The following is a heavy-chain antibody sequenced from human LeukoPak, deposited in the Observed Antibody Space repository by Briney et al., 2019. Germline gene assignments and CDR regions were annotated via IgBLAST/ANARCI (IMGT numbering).Heavy chain of an antibody. D-gene: IGHD6-13*01. Sequence: SVKVSCKASGGTFSSYAISWVRQAPGQGLEWMGRIIPIFGTANYAQKFQGRVTITTDESTSTAYMELSSLRFEDTAVYYCARAGAYSSSWSTENWFDPWGQGTLVTVSS. CDR2: IIPIFGTA. CDR3: ARAGAYSSSWSTENWFDP. CDR1: GGTFSSYA. J-gene: IGHJ5*02. V-gene: IGHV1-69*05.